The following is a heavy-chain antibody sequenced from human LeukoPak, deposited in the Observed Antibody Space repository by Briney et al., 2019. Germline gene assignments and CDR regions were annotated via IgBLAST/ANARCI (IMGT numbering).Heavy chain of an antibody. Sequence: SQTLSLTCTVSGGSISSGSYYWSWIRQPAGKGLEWIGRIYTSGSTNYNPSLKSRVTISVDTSKNQFSLKLSSVTAADTAVYYCARYSNYESAYDYWGQGTLVTVSS. J-gene: IGHJ4*02. D-gene: IGHD4-11*01. CDR1: GGSISSGSYY. V-gene: IGHV4-61*02. CDR3: ARYSNYESAYDY. CDR2: IYTSGST.